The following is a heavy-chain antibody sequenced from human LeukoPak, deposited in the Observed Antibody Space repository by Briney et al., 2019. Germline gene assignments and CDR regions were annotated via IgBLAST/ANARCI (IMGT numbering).Heavy chain of an antibody. CDR1: GYTFTGYY. Sequence: ASVKVSCKASGYTFTGYYMHWVRQAPGQGLEWMGWINPNSGGTNYAQKFQGRVTMTRDTSISTAYMELSRLRSDDTAVYYCARPRYPGSGWYGYWGQGTLVTVSS. D-gene: IGHD6-13*01. J-gene: IGHJ4*02. CDR2: INPNSGGT. V-gene: IGHV1-2*02. CDR3: ARPRYPGSGWYGY.